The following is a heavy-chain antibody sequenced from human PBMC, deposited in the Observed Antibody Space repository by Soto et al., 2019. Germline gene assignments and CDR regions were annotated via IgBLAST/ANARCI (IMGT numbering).Heavy chain of an antibody. CDR1: GYSISAYY. Sequence: QVHLVQSGTEVKKPGASVKVSCQASGYSISAYYIHWVRQAPGQGLEWMGWIDPKNGGTVSAQKFQGRLTMTRDTSISTVYMDLSGLTSDDTALYYCGRDDYGIFPYWGQGSLVTVSS. V-gene: IGHV1-2*02. CDR2: IDPKNGGT. D-gene: IGHD3-10*01. CDR3: GRDDYGIFPY. J-gene: IGHJ4*02.